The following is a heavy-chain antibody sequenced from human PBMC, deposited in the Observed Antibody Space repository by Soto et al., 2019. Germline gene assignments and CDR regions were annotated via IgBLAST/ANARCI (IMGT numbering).Heavy chain of an antibody. D-gene: IGHD6-13*01. CDR3: ARDSGEAGTGYYYYGMDV. Sequence: TLSVTWACSGGPISRGVCSWGLLRQPPGKGLEGIGYVYHSGITYYNPSLKSRVTISVDRSKNQFSLQPSSVTAADTAVYYCARDSGEAGTGYYYYGMDVCGQRTTGSVSS. CDR2: VYHSGIT. CDR1: GGPISRGVCS. J-gene: IGHJ6*02. V-gene: IGHV4-30-2*01.